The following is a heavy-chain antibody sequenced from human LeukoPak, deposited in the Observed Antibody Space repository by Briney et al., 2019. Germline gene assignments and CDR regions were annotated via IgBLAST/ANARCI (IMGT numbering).Heavy chain of an antibody. CDR2: IKSTGDTT. J-gene: IGHJ4*02. D-gene: IGHD2-2*01. Sequence: ASVKVSCKTSGYTLTSYHMHWVRQAPGQGLEWVAIIKSTGDTTVYAQKFQGRVTVTRDTSTSTVYMDLSSLSSEDTAVYYCVREDAHTYYFDFWGPGTLVTVSS. V-gene: IGHV1-46*01. CDR3: VREDAHTYYFDF. CDR1: GYTLTSYH.